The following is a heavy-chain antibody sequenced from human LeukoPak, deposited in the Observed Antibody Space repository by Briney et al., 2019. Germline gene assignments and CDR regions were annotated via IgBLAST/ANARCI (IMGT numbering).Heavy chain of an antibody. J-gene: IGHJ4*02. CDR2: IYTSVTT. D-gene: IGHD5-18*01. CDR3: ARAGVDTAMVHSLDY. CDR1: GGSIRSGSSC. V-gene: IGHV4-61*09. Sequence: PSQTLSLTCTVSGGSIRSGSSCWTWIRQAAGKGLEWIGHIYTSVTTNYNPSLKSRVTISVDTSKNQFSLKLSSVTAADTAVYYCARAGVDTAMVHSLDYWGQGTLVTVSS.